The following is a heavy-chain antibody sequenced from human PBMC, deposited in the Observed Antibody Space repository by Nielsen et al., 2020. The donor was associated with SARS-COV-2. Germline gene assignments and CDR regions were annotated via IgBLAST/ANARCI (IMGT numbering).Heavy chain of an antibody. CDR1: GFTFDDYA. D-gene: IGHD6-13*01. V-gene: IGHV3-9*01. CDR2: ISWNSGSI. CDR3: ATLGSSWYGGYYYYGMDV. J-gene: IGHJ6*02. Sequence: GGSLRLSCAASGFTFDDYAMHWVRQAPGKGLEWVSGISWNSGSIDYADSVKGRFTISRDNAKNSLYLQMNSLRAEDTALYYCATLGSSWYGGYYYYGMDVWGQGTTVTVSS.